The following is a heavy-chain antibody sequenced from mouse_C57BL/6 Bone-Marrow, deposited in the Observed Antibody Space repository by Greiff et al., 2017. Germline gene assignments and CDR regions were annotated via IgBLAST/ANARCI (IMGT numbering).Heavy chain of an antibody. J-gene: IGHJ3*01. V-gene: IGHV1-81*01. Sequence: QVQLQQSGAELARPGASVKLSCKASGYTFTSYGISWVKQRTGQGLEWIGEIYPRSGNTYYNEKFKGKSTLTADKSSSTAYMELRSLTSEDSAVYFCARERSNSWFAYWGQGTLVTVSA. CDR2: IYPRSGNT. CDR3: ARERSNSWFAY. CDR1: GYTFTSYG. D-gene: IGHD4-1*01.